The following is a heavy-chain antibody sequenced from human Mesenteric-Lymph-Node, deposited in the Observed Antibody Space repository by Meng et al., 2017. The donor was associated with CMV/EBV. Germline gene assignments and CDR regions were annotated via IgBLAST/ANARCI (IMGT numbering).Heavy chain of an antibody. J-gene: IGHJ3*02. CDR3: ARAQDIDSYDFLSRAFDI. D-gene: IGHD3-3*01. CDR1: GGSLSSYY. CDR2: IYYSGSF. Sequence: SETLSLTCTVSGGSLSSYYWTWIRQSPGKGLEWIGYIYYSGSFNSNPSLKGRVTISVDTSKNQVFLNLRSVTAADTAVYYCARAQDIDSYDFLSRAFDIWGQGTLVTVSS. V-gene: IGHV4-59*01.